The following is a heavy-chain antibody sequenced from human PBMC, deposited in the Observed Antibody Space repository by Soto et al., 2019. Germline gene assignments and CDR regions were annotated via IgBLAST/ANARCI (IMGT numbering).Heavy chain of an antibody. D-gene: IGHD2-15*01. J-gene: IGHJ4*02. V-gene: IGHV1-46*03. CDR2: INPSNST. CDR1: GYTFTSYY. Sequence: ASVKVSCKASGYTFTSYYMHWVRQAPGQGLEWMGIINPSNSTTYAQKFQGRVTMTRDTSTSTVYMELSSLRSEDTAVYYCATVYCSGGSCYFDYWGQGTLVTVSS. CDR3: ATVYCSGGSCYFDY.